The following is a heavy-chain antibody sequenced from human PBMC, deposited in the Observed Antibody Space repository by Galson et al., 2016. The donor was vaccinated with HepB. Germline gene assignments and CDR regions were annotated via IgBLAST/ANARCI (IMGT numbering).Heavy chain of an antibody. V-gene: IGHV3-74*03. CDR3: ARVKWLLLAYGY. CDR1: GFTFSSYW. J-gene: IGHJ4*02. CDR2: INSDGSSI. D-gene: IGHD2-15*01. Sequence: SLRLSCAASGFTFSSYWMHWVRQVPGKGLVWVARINSDGSSITYADSVKGRFTISRDNAKNTLYLEMNNLRADGTAVYYCARVKWLLLAYGYWGQGTLVIVSS.